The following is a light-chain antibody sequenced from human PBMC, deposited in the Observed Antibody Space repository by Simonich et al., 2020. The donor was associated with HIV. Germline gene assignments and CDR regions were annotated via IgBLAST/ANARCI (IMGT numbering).Light chain of an antibody. V-gene: IGKV2-28*01. CDR3: MQTLQTPFT. J-gene: IGKJ3*01. CDR1: QSLRHSNGYTY. CDR2: LGS. Sequence: DIVMTQSPLSLPVTPGEPASISCRSSQSLRHSNGYTYLGWYLPNPGQSPQLLIYLGSNRASGVPDRFSGSGSGTEYTLKISRVEAEDVGVYYCMQTLQTPFTFGPGTKVDIK.